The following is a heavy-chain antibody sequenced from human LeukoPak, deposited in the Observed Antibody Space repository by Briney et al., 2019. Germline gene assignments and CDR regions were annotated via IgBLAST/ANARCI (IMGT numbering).Heavy chain of an antibody. CDR1: GYTFTSYY. CDR2: INPSGGST. Sequence: ASVKVSCKASGYTFTSYYMHWVRQAPGQGLERMGIINPSGGSTSYAQKFQGRVTMTRATSTSTVYMELSSLRSEHTAVYYCARDPHRGGSGSYYIVGDNWFDPWGQGTLVTVSS. V-gene: IGHV1-46*01. J-gene: IGHJ5*02. D-gene: IGHD3-10*01. CDR3: ARDPHRGGSGSYYIVGDNWFDP.